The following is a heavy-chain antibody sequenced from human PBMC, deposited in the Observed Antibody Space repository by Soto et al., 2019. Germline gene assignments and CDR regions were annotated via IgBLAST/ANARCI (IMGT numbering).Heavy chain of an antibody. V-gene: IGHV3-48*01. Sequence: GGSLRLSCAASGFIFSSHSMNWVRQAPGKGLEWVSYTSSGGSTIYYADSVKGRFTISRDNAKNSLYLQMNSLRAEDTAVYYCVKGYCSSTNCYSYMDVWGKGTTVTVSS. D-gene: IGHD2-2*01. CDR2: TSSGGSTI. J-gene: IGHJ6*03. CDR1: GFIFSSHS. CDR3: VKGYCSSTNCYSYMDV.